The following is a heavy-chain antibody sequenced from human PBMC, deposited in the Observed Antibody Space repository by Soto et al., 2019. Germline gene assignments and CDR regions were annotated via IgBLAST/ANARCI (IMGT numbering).Heavy chain of an antibody. V-gene: IGHV1-46*01. CDR2: INPGDGRT. CDR3: ARGREYSFGYNWFDP. CDR1: GYAFTYYH. J-gene: IGHJ5*02. D-gene: IGHD4-4*01. Sequence: QVQLVQSGAEVRKPGASVKLSCKASGYAFTYYHMHWVRQAPGQGLEWLGVINPGDGRTRYTEKFQDRVTMTRDTSTSTGFMEMSSLRSDDTAVYFCARGREYSFGYNWFDPWGPGTLVTVSS.